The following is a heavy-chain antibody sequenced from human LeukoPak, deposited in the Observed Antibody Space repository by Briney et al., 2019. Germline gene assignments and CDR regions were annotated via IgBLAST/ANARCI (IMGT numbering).Heavy chain of an antibody. CDR1: GGSISSYY. CDR2: IYYSGST. V-gene: IGHV4-59*08. J-gene: IGHJ4*02. CDR3: ARQIPIVGATHTFDY. Sequence: SETLSLTCTVSGGSISSYYWSWIRQPPGKGLEWIGYIYYSGSTNYNPSLKSRVTISVDTSKNQFSLKLSSVTAADTAVYYCARQIPIVGATHTFDYGGQGTLVTASS. D-gene: IGHD1-26*01.